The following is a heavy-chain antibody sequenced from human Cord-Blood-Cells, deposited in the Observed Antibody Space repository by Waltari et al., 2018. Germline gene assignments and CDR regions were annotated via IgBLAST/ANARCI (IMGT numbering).Heavy chain of an antibody. V-gene: IGHV3-48*03. Sequence: EVQLVESGGGLVQPGGSLRLSCAAPGYTFRSYELNWVRQAPGKGLEWVSYISSSGSTIYYADSVKGRFTISRDNAKNSLYLQMNSLRAEDTAVYYCARGTGPTYDAFDIWGQGTMVTVSS. CDR3: ARGTGPTYDAFDI. CDR2: ISSSGSTI. D-gene: IGHD3-9*01. CDR1: GYTFRSYE. J-gene: IGHJ3*02.